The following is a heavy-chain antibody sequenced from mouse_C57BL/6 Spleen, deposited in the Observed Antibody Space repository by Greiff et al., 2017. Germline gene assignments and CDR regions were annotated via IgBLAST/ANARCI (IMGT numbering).Heavy chain of an antibody. Sequence: VHLVESGAELVRPGTSVKVSCKASGYAFTNYLIEWVKQRPGQGLEWIGVINPGSGGTNYNEKFKGKATLTADKSSSTAYMQLSSLTSEDSAVYFCARGGVYYGNSYYAMDYWGQGTSVTVSS. CDR3: ARGGVYYGNSYYAMDY. D-gene: IGHD2-1*01. J-gene: IGHJ4*01. CDR2: INPGSGGT. V-gene: IGHV1-54*01. CDR1: GYAFTNYL.